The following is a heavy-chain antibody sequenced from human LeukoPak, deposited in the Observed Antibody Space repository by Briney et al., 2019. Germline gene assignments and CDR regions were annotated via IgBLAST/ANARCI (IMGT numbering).Heavy chain of an antibody. D-gene: IGHD2-15*01. V-gene: IGHV3-43*01. CDR3: AKDLTFSGGTLGN. CDR1: GFTFDDYT. Sequence: GGSLRLSCAVSGFTFDDYTMHWVRQAPGKGLEWVSLISCDGGVTYYADSVKGRFTISRDNSKNSLYLQMNSLRTEDTALYYCAKDLTFSGGTLGNWGQGTLVTVSS. J-gene: IGHJ4*02. CDR2: ISCDGGVT.